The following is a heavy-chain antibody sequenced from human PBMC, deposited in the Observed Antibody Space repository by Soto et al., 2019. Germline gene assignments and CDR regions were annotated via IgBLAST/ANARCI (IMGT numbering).Heavy chain of an antibody. Sequence: SETLSLTCGVSGGSLSGATYSWNWIRQPPGRGLEWIGYIFPSGTTYYNPSLKSRVTISIDVSKNQFSLSLRSLTAADTAVYYCARSREFDYWSQGTLVTVSS. J-gene: IGHJ4*02. CDR2: IFPSGTT. CDR3: ARSREFDY. V-gene: IGHV4-30-2*01. CDR1: GGSLSGATYS.